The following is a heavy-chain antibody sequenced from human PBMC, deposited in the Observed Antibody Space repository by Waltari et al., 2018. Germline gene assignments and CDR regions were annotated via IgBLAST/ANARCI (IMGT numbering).Heavy chain of an antibody. CDR3: ARHSRPRGSYYGMDV. D-gene: IGHD1-26*01. J-gene: IGHJ6*02. V-gene: IGHV5-51*01. CDR2: NYPGDSGT. Sequence: VQLVQSGAEVKKPGESLKISCKGSGYSFTSYWIGWVRQMPGKGLEWMGINYPGDSGTRYSPSFQGQVTISADKSISTAYLQWSSLKASDTAMYYCARHSRPRGSYYGMDVWGQGTTVTVSS. CDR1: GYSFTSYW.